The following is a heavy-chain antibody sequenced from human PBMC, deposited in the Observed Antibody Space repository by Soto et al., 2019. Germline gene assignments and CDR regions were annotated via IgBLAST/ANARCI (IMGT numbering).Heavy chain of an antibody. CDR3: ASEVTYTDFDYRFDN. Sequence: VQLVQSGAEVKKPGSSVKVSCKTSGGTFNNYTINWVRQAPGQGLEWMGRIITVVDIANSALKFRDRVSITTDKATSTAYMELSSLRSEDTAMYYCASEVTYTDFDYRFDNWGQGTLVTVSS. D-gene: IGHD2-21*02. CDR1: GGTFNNYT. CDR2: IITVVDIA. V-gene: IGHV1-69*02. J-gene: IGHJ4*02.